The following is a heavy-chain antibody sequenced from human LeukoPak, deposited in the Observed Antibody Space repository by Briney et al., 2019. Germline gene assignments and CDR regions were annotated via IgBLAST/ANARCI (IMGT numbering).Heavy chain of an antibody. CDR3: ARDPLSSSSFDL. CDR2: IYSGGST. J-gene: IGHJ4*02. D-gene: IGHD6-13*01. CDR1: GFTVSSSY. Sequence: GGSLRLSCAASGFTVSSSYMSWVRQAPGKGLEWVSVIYSGGSTGYADSVKGRFILSRDNSKNTLYLQMNSLRAEDTAVYYCARDPLSSSSFDLWGQGTLVTVSS. V-gene: IGHV3-53*01.